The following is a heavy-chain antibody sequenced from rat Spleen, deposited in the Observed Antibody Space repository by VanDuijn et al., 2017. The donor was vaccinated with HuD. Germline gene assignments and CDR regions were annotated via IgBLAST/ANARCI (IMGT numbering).Heavy chain of an antibody. D-gene: IGHD1-4*01. V-gene: IGHV5-7*01. CDR1: GFISSDHY. Sequence: EVQLVESGGGLVQPGRSLKLSCAATGFISSDHYVAWVRQAPTKGLEWVATINYDGSSTFYRDSVRARFTISRDNAKNTQYLQMDSLRSEDTATYYCARSNYPTYFDYWGQGVMVTVSS. CDR2: INYDGSST. J-gene: IGHJ2*01. CDR3: ARSNYPTYFDY.